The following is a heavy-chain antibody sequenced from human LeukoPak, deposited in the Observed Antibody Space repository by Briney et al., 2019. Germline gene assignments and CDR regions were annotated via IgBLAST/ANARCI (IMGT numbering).Heavy chain of an antibody. CDR1: GGSISSSNW. J-gene: IGHJ4*02. D-gene: IGHD3-22*01. CDR2: IYHSGKT. V-gene: IGHV4-4*02. Sequence: SGTLSLTCAVSGGSISSSNWWSWVRQPPGKGLEWIGEIYHSGKTNYNPSLKSRVTISVDKSKNQISLKLSSVTAADTAVYYCARDAYDSSGYSFDYWGQGTLVTVSS. CDR3: ARDAYDSSGYSFDY.